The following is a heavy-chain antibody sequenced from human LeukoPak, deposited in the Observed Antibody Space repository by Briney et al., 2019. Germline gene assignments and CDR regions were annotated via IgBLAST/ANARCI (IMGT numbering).Heavy chain of an antibody. CDR1: GGSISSGDYY. Sequence: SETLSLTCTVSGGSISSGDYYWRWIRQPPGKGLEWIGYIYYSESTYYNPSLKSRVTISVDTPKNQFALKLSSVTAADTALYYCARSDLYSNPHFDYWGQGTLVTVSS. D-gene: IGHD4-11*01. J-gene: IGHJ4*02. CDR3: ARSDLYSNPHFDY. V-gene: IGHV4-30-4*08. CDR2: IYYSEST.